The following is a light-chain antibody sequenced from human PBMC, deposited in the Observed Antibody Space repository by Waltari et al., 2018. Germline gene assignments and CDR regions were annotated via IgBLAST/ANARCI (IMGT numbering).Light chain of an antibody. CDR1: QCVSTF. CDR3: QQYNNWPPPYA. V-gene: IGKV3-15*01. CDR2: CTY. J-gene: IGKJ2*01. Sequence: ETVLTQSPATLSVSPGEVVPLPCRASQCVSTFLAWSQQNPRESPRPLLCCTYTGPTGASARCSGSWYGTEFTITSTNLQSEDSAVYYCQQYNNWPPPYAFGQGTKLEIK.